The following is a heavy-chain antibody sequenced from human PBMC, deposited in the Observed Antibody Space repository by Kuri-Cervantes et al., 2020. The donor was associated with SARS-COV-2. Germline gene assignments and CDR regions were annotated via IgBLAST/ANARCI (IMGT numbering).Heavy chain of an antibody. J-gene: IGHJ4*02. CDR1: GFTFSSYD. CDR3: AKDRAGVHDF. Sequence: LSLTCAASGFTFSSYDMHWVRQAPGKGLEWVTFISYDGKNKKCMASGKGRFTISRDNSQNTLHLQMKSLRDEDTAIYYCAKDRAGVHDFWGQGTLVTVSS. CDR2: ISYDGKNK. D-gene: IGHD2-21*01. V-gene: IGHV3-30*18.